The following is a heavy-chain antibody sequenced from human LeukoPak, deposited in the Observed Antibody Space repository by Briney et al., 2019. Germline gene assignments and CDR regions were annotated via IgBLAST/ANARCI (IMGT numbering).Heavy chain of an antibody. D-gene: IGHD6-25*01. CDR1: GFTFTSSA. Sequence: ASVKVSCKASGFTFTSSAMQWVRPAPGQGPEWMGILNPRGGSTDYSRKFQDRLTMTSDASTSTAYMELNSLRSEDTAVYFCARVGVTAATADYWGQGTLVTVSS. CDR3: ARVGVTAATADY. J-gene: IGHJ4*02. V-gene: IGHV1-46*01. CDR2: LNPRGGST.